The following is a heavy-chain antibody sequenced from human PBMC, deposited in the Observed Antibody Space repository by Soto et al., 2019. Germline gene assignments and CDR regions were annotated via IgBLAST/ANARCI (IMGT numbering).Heavy chain of an antibody. CDR2: INTEGSST. CDR1: GFTFTSYW. CDR3: ARKDILTGLDY. D-gene: IGHD3-9*01. Sequence: EVQLVESGGNLVQPGGSLRLSCAASGFTFTSYWMHWVRQAPGMGLVCVARINTEGSSTSYADAVKGRFTISRDNAKNTLYLQMDSLRAEDTAVYYCARKDILTGLDYWGQGTLVSVSS. V-gene: IGHV3-74*01. J-gene: IGHJ4*02.